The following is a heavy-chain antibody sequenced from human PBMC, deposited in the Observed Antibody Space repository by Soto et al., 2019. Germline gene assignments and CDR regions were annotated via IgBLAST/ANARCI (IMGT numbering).Heavy chain of an antibody. V-gene: IGHV3-48*03. Sequence: LRLSCSASVFTFSSFEMNLVRQAPGKGLEWISYINSGRSRIYYADSVKGRFTISRDNAKNSLFLQMNSLRAEDTAIYYCATKMPGTTYFNYWGRGTLVTVSS. CDR2: INSGRSRI. D-gene: IGHD1-7*01. CDR3: ATKMPGTTYFNY. CDR1: VFTFSSFE. J-gene: IGHJ4*02.